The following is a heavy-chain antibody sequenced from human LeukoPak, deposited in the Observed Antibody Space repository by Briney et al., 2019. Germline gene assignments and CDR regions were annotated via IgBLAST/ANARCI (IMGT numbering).Heavy chain of an antibody. CDR1: GGSISSYY. Sequence: SETLSLTCTVSGGSISSYYWSWIRQPPGKGLEWIGYIYYSGSTNYNPSLKSRVTISVDTSKNQFSLKLSSVTAADTAVYYCARRGQAAAGTGWFDPWGQGTLVTVSS. D-gene: IGHD6-13*01. CDR3: ARRGQAAAGTGWFDP. J-gene: IGHJ5*02. V-gene: IGHV4-59*08. CDR2: IYYSGST.